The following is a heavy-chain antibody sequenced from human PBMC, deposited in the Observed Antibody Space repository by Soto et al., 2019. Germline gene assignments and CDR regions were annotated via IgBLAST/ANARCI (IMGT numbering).Heavy chain of an antibody. V-gene: IGHV4-4*02. J-gene: IGHJ5*02. CDR2: IYHSGRT. CDR1: GGSISSSNW. D-gene: IGHD4-17*01. CDR3: ARDRTTVTTDRWSEP. Sequence: SETLSLTCAVSGGSISSSNWWRWVRPPPGKGLEWIGEIYHSGRTNYNPSIKSRVTISVDKSKNQFSLKLSSVTAADTAVYYCARDRTTVTTDRWSEPWGQGTMVNVSS.